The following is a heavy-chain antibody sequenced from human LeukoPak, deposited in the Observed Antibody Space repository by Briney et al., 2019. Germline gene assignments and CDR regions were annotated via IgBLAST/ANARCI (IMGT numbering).Heavy chain of an antibody. Sequence: SETLSLTCTVSGGSISSSSYYWGWIRQPPGKGLEWIGSIYYSGSTYYNPSLKSRVTISVDTSKNQFSLKLSSVTAADTAVYYCARLSFRDGRDYWGQGTLVTVSS. V-gene: IGHV4-39*07. CDR3: ARLSFRDGRDY. CDR2: IYYSGST. D-gene: IGHD5-24*01. CDR1: GGSISSSSYY. J-gene: IGHJ4*02.